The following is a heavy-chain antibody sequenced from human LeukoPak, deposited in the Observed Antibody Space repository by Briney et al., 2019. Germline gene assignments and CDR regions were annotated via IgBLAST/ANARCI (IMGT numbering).Heavy chain of an antibody. D-gene: IGHD5-12*01. CDR2: ISSSGSDT. V-gene: IGHV3-23*01. CDR3: ARSYSGYDVFFDY. CDR1: GFTFTNYA. Sequence: PGGSLRLPCAASGFTFTNYAMSWVRQAPGKGLEWVSAISSSGSDTYYADPVKGRFTVSRDNFKNTLYLQMNSLRAEDTAVYYCARSYSGYDVFFDYWGQGTLVTVSS. J-gene: IGHJ4*02.